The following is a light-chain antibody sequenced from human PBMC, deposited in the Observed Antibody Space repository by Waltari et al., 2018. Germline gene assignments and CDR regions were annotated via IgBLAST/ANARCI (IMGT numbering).Light chain of an antibody. Sequence: SYVLTQPPSVSVAPGKTASITCGGNNIGSKSVHWYQQKPGQAPSLVISYDSDRPSGIPERFSGSNSGNTATLTISRVEAGDEADYYCQVWDANTDPGVFGTGTEVTVL. J-gene: IGLJ1*01. CDR1: NIGSKS. CDR2: YDS. CDR3: QVWDANTDPGV. V-gene: IGLV3-21*04.